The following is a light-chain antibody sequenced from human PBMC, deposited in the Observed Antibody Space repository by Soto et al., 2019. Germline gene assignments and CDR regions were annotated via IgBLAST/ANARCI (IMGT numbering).Light chain of an antibody. V-gene: IGLV9-49*01. J-gene: IGLJ2*01. Sequence: QPVLTQPPSASASLGASVTLTCTLSSGYSNYKVDWYQQRPGKGPRFVMRVGTGGIVGSKGDGIPDRFSVLGSGLNRYLTIKNIQEEDECDYHCGADHGSGSNFVLFGGGTKLTVL. CDR3: GADHGSGSNFVL. CDR2: VGTGGIVG. CDR1: SGYSNYK.